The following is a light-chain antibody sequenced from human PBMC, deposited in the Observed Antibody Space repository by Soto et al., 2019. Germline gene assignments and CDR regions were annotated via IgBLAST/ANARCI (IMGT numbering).Light chain of an antibody. CDR3: HHYGRSPIFT. J-gene: IGKJ3*01. CDR2: AAS. Sequence: EVVLTQSPGTLSLSAGERATLSCRASQSVANNHLAWYQQRPGQAPRLLIYAASTRAAGIPDRFSGSGSGTDFTLIISRLEPEDFGVFFCHHYGRSPIFTFGPGTTVDMK. V-gene: IGKV3-20*01. CDR1: QSVANNH.